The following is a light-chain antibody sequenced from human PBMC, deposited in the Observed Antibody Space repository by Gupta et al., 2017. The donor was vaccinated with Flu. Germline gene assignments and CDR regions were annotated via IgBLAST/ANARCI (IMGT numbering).Light chain of an antibody. CDR3: YVWDNSRDRDGV. Sequence: KTARITCGGNNIGEYRGLWCRQKSAQAPVLLILYDSGRPSGIPNRISCATSCNTATPITSRVEAGDEAEDYCYVWDNSRDRDGVFGGGTKLTVL. CDR1: NIGEYR. J-gene: IGLJ2*01. V-gene: IGLV3-21*01. CDR2: YDS.